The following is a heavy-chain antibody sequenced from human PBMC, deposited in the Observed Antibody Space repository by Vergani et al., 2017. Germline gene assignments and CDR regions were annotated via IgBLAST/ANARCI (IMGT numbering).Heavy chain of an antibody. CDR1: GYTFTGYY. CDR2: INPNSGGT. Sequence: QVQLVQSGAEVKKPGASVKVSCKASGYTFTGYYMHWVRQAPGQGLEWMGWINPNSGGTNDAQKFQGRVTMTRDTSISTAYMELTRLRSDDTAVYYGAVARNSSSWCWGGYYMDVWGKGTTVTVSS. J-gene: IGHJ6*03. V-gene: IGHV1-2*02. CDR3: AVARNSSSWCWGGYYMDV. D-gene: IGHD6-13*01.